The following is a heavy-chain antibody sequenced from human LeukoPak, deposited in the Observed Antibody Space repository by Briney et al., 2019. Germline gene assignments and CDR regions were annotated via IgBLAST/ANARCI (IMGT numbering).Heavy chain of an antibody. V-gene: IGHV6-1*01. CDR3: ARGGQGDGYSADEAFDI. CDR2: TYYRSKWYN. J-gene: IGHJ3*02. Sequence: SQTLSLTCAISGDIVSSNSSWNWIRQSPSRGLEWLGRTYYRSKWYNDYVVSVKSRININPDTSKNQFSLQLNSVTPEDTAVYYCARGGQGDGYSADEAFDIWGQGTMVTVS. CDR1: GDIVSSNSS. D-gene: IGHD5-18*01.